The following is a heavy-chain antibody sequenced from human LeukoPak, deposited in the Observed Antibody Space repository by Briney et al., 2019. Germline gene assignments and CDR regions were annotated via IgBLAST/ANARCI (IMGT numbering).Heavy chain of an antibody. Sequence: SETLSLTCTVSGGSISSSSYYWGWIRQPPGKGLGWIGSIYYSGSTYYNPSLKSRVTISVDTSKNQFSLKLSSVTAADTAVYYCASMKYKSDYWGQGTLVTVSS. CDR3: ASMKYKSDY. V-gene: IGHV4-39*07. D-gene: IGHD1-14*01. J-gene: IGHJ4*02. CDR2: IYYSGST. CDR1: GGSISSSSYY.